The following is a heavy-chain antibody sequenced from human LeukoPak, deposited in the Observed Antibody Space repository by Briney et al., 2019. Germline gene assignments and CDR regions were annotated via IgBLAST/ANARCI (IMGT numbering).Heavy chain of an antibody. CDR1: GYTFTGCY. J-gene: IGHJ4*02. V-gene: IGHV1-2*02. CDR2: INPNSGGT. CDR3: ARVSVGGRYYYDSSGHPYFDY. D-gene: IGHD3-22*01. Sequence: RASVKVSCRASGYTFTGCYMHWVRQAPGQGLEWMGWINPNSGGTNYAQKFQGRVTMTRDTSISTAYMELSRLGSDDTAVYYCARVSVGGRYYYDSSGHPYFDYWGQGTLVTVSS.